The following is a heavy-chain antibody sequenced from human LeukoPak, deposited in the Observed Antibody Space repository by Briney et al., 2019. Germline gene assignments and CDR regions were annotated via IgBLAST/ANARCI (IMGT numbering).Heavy chain of an antibody. CDR3: AKGQAIPDYY. CDR1: GFTFSSYG. CDR2: ISYDGSNK. D-gene: IGHD2-2*01. Sequence: GGSLRLSCAASGFTFSSYGMHWVRQAPGKGLEWVAVISYDGSNKYYADSVKGRFTISRDNSKNTLYLQMNSLRAEDTAVYYCAKGQAIPDYYWGQGTLVTVSS. J-gene: IGHJ4*02. V-gene: IGHV3-30*18.